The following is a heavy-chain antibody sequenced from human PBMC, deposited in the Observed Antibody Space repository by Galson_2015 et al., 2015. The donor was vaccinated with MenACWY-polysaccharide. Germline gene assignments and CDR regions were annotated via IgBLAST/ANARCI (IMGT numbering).Heavy chain of an antibody. CDR3: ARVLKGLVGATPDY. CDR2: ISSGGTI. D-gene: IGHD1-26*01. Sequence: SLRLSCAPSGFTFSSYSMNWVRQAPGKGLEWVSYISSGGTIYYADSVKGRFTISRDNAKNSLYLQMDSLRDDDTAVYYCARVLKGLVGATPDYWGQGTLVTVSS. J-gene: IGHJ4*02. V-gene: IGHV3-48*02. CDR1: GFTFSSYS.